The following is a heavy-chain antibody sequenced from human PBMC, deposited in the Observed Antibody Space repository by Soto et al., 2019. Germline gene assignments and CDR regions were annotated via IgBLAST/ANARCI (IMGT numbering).Heavy chain of an antibody. Sequence: ASVKVSCKASGYTFTSYDINWVRQATGQGLEWMGWMNPNSGNTGYAQKFQGRVTMTRNTSISTAYMKLSSLRSKDTAAYYCARARATRPTHYYYYMDVWGKGTTVTVSS. V-gene: IGHV1-8*01. CDR1: GYTFTSYD. CDR3: ARARATRPTHYYYYMDV. CDR2: MNPNSGNT. D-gene: IGHD2-15*01. J-gene: IGHJ6*03.